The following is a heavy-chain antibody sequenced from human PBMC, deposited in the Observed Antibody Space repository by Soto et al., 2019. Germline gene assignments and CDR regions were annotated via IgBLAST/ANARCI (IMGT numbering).Heavy chain of an antibody. V-gene: IGHV4-4*07. CDR2: IYPGGST. J-gene: IGHJ4*02. CDR3: ARARGVSSGWAFDY. D-gene: IGHD6-19*01. CDR1: GGSISSYY. Sequence: SETLSLTCTVSGGSISSYYWNWLRHPAGRGLEWIGRIYPGGSTNYNLSLKSRVTMSVDTSKNQFSLKLSSVTAADAAVYYCARARGVSSGWAFDYWGQGTLVTVSS.